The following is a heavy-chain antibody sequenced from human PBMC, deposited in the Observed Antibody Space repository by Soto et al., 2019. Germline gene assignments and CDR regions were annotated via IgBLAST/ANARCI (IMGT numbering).Heavy chain of an antibody. CDR3: ARQNGGIRYIDF. V-gene: IGHV4-59*08. D-gene: IGHD1-20*01. J-gene: IGHJ4*02. CDR2: IYCSGST. Sequence: SETLSLTYTVCVGSISSYYWSWIRQPPGKGLEGVGYIYCSGSTNXXPSLKSRVXISVDTSENQVXLKLSXDTSADTAVYYCARQNGGIRYIDFWAQGILV. CDR1: VGSISSYY.